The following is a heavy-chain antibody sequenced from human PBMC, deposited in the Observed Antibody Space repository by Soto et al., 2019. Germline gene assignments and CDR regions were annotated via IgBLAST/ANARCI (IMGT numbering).Heavy chain of an antibody. CDR1: GGSISSSSYY. CDR3: ACIFSGGSSYGFYYYGMAV. Sequence: QLQLQESGPGLVKPSETLSLTCTVSGGSISSSSYYWGWIRQPPGKGLEWIGSIFYSGSTYYNPSLKRRATISVDTSKTHFPLKMRSVPAADTSVYCCACIFSGGSSYGFYYYGMAVWAQGTTVPVSS. V-gene: IGHV4-39*01. D-gene: IGHD5-18*01. J-gene: IGHJ6*02. CDR2: IFYSGST.